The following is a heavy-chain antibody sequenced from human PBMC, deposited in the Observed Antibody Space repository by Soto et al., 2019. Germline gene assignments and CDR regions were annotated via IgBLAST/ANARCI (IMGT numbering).Heavy chain of an antibody. CDR2: ISSSSSTI. J-gene: IGHJ4*02. CDR3: ASATVRFLEWSPPR. Sequence: GGSLRLSCAASGFTFSSYSMNWVRQAPGKGLEWVSYISSSSSTIYYADSAKGRFTISRDNAKNSLYLQMNSLRDEDTAVYYCASATVRFLEWSPPRWGQGTLVTVSS. D-gene: IGHD3-3*01. V-gene: IGHV3-48*02. CDR1: GFTFSSYS.